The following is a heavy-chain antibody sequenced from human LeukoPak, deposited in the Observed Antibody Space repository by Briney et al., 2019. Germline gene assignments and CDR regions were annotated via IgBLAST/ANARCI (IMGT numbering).Heavy chain of an antibody. V-gene: IGHV3-48*03. D-gene: IGHD2-8*02. CDR2: ISSSGSTI. CDR3: ATYRQVLLPFES. Sequence: GGSLRLSCAASGFTYSSYEMNWVRQAPGKGLEWISYISSSGSTIHYADSVKGRFTISRDNAKNSLCLQMNSLRAEDTAIYYCATYRQVLLPFESWGQGTLVTVSS. CDR1: GFTYSSYE. J-gene: IGHJ4*02.